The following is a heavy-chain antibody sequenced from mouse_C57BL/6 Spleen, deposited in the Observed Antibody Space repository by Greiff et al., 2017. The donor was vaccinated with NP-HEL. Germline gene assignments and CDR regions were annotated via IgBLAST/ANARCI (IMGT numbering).Heavy chain of an antibody. CDR1: GYTFTSYW. CDR2: IHPNSGST. CDR3: AREDYGPSMDY. Sequence: VQLQQPGAELVKPGASVKLSCKASGYTFTSYWMHWVKQRPGQGLEWIGMIHPNSGSTNYNEKFKSKATLTVDKSSSTAYMQLSSLTSEDSAVYYCAREDYGPSMDYWGQGTSVTVSS. D-gene: IGHD2-4*01. J-gene: IGHJ4*01. V-gene: IGHV1-64*01.